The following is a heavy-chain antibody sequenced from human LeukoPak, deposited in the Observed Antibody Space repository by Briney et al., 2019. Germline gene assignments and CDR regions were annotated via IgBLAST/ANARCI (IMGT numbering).Heavy chain of an antibody. CDR2: ISWEGSTT. Sequence: GGSLRLSCATSGFAFDDHTMHWVRQLPGKGLEWLCLISWEGSTTYYADSVKDRFTISRDTSKNSLYLQMNSLRTGDAALYYCAKARSSSWSYLESWGQGTLVTVSS. CDR3: AKARSSSWSYLES. J-gene: IGHJ4*02. CDR1: GFAFDDHT. D-gene: IGHD6-13*01. V-gene: IGHV3-43*01.